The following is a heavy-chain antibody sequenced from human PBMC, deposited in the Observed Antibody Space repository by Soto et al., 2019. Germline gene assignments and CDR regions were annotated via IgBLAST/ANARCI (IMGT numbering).Heavy chain of an antibody. V-gene: IGHV4-31*03. CDR1: GGSISSGGSY. CDR3: ARGRTTVTTEINAFDI. Sequence: QVQLQESGPGLVKPSHTLSLTCTVSGGSISSGGSYWSWIRQHPGKGLEWIGYIYYSGSTYYNPSLKSRVTISVDTSKSHCYLELSSVTAADTAVYYCARGRTTVTTEINAFDIWGQGTMVTVSS. J-gene: IGHJ3*02. CDR2: IYYSGST. D-gene: IGHD4-17*01.